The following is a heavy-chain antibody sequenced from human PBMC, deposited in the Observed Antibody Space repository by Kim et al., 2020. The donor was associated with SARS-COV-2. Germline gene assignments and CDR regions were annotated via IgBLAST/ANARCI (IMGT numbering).Heavy chain of an antibody. V-gene: IGHV4-4*09. CDR3: ARGRKPRYGYAFDL. Sequence: SETLSLTCSVSGDSIINYYWTWIRQPPGKELEFIGYIYSSGSTTYSPSLKSRVTMSVDTSKNHFSLILNYVTAADTAVYFCARGRKPRYGYAFDLWGQGT. J-gene: IGHJ3*01. CDR2: IYSSGST. D-gene: IGHD1-26*01. CDR1: GDSIINYY.